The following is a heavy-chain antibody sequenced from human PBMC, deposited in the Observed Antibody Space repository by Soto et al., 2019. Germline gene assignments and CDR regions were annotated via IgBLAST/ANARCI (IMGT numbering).Heavy chain of an antibody. CDR3: ARLVGIAAAGTRMRAFDI. J-gene: IGHJ3*02. CDR2: IYYSGST. Sequence: SETLSLTCTVSGGSISSYYWSWIRQPPGKGLEWIGYIYYSGSTNYNPSLKSRVTISVDTSKNQFSLKLSSVTAADTAVYYCARLVGIAAAGTRMRAFDIWGQGTMVTVSS. V-gene: IGHV4-59*08. CDR1: GGSISSYY. D-gene: IGHD6-13*01.